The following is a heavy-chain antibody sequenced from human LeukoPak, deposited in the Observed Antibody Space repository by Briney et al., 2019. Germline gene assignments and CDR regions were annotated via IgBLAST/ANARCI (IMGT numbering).Heavy chain of an antibody. Sequence: GASVKVSCKASGYTFTSYAMNWVRQAPGQGLEWMGWINTNTGNPTYAQGFTGRFVFSLDTSVSTAYLQISSLKAEDTAVYYCAREGSPLGSCYYDSSGYEFFDYWGQGTLVTVSS. J-gene: IGHJ4*02. CDR3: AREGSPLGSCYYDSSGYEFFDY. D-gene: IGHD3-22*01. CDR1: GYTFTSYA. V-gene: IGHV7-4-1*02. CDR2: INTNTGNP.